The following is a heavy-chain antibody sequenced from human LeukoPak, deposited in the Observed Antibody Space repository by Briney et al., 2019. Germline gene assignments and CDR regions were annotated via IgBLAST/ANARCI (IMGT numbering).Heavy chain of an antibody. CDR2: IYTSGST. Sequence: SETLSLTCTVSGGSISSYYWSWIRQPPGKGLEWIGYIYTSGSTNYNPSLKSRVTMSVDTSKNQFSLKLSSVTAADTAVYYCAREVYYYDSSGYPDAFDIWGQGTMVTVSS. CDR3: AREVYYYDSSGYPDAFDI. V-gene: IGHV4-4*08. J-gene: IGHJ3*02. CDR1: GGSISSYY. D-gene: IGHD3-22*01.